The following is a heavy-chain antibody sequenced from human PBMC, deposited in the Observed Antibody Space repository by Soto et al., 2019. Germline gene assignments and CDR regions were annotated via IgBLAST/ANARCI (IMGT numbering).Heavy chain of an antibody. D-gene: IGHD2-2*01. CDR2: IYYSGST. CDR1: GGSISSGSYY. J-gene: IGHJ6*02. V-gene: IGHV4-39*07. Sequence: SETLSLTCTVSGGSISSGSYYWGWIRQPPGKGLEWIGNIYYSGSTYYNPSLKSRVTISVDTSKNQFSLKLSSVTAADTAVYYCARVPRIYCSSTSCLGQGMDVWGQGTTVTVSS. CDR3: ARVPRIYCSSTSCLGQGMDV.